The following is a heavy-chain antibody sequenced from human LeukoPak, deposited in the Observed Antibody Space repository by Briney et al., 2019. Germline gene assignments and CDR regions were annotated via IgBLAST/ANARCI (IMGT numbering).Heavy chain of an antibody. CDR1: GGSISSYY. CDR2: IYYSGST. V-gene: IGHV4-59*08. J-gene: IGHJ6*02. D-gene: IGHD4-17*01. Sequence: PSETLSPTCTVSGGSISSYYWSWIRQPPGKGLEWIGYIYYSGSTNYNPSLKSRVTISVDTSKNQFSLKLSSVTAADTAVYYCARHLVYGDYFPNYYYGMDVWGQGTTVTVSS. CDR3: ARHLVYGDYFPNYYYGMDV.